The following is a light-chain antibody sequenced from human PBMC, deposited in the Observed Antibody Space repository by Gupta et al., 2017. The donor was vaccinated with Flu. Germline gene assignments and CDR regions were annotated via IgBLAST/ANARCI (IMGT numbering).Light chain of an antibody. Sequence: PAALSASVGDRVTITCRASQDISRWLAWYQQKPGQAPSLLIYHASNIDSGVPARFSGSGSGTEFTLTISSLEPDDFATYYCQQCSKYPLTFGGGTRVEI. CDR1: QDISRW. J-gene: IGKJ4*01. CDR2: HAS. V-gene: IGKV1-5*03. CDR3: QQCSKYPLT.